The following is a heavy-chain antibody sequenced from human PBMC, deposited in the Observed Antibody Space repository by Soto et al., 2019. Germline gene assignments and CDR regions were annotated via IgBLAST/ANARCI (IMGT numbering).Heavy chain of an antibody. CDR2: IYYSGST. CDR1: GGSISSSSYY. Sequence: SETLSLTCTVSGGSISSSSYYWGWIRQPPGKGLEWIGSIYYSGSTYYNPSLKSRVTISVDTSKNQFSLKLSSVTAADTAVYYCARPYYYDSSGTKAIGAFDIWGQGTMVTVSS. CDR3: ARPYYYDSSGTKAIGAFDI. D-gene: IGHD3-22*01. J-gene: IGHJ3*02. V-gene: IGHV4-39*01.